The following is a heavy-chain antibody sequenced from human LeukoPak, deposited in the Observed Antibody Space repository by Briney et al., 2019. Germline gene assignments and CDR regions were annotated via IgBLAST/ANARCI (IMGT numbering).Heavy chain of an antibody. CDR2: ISYDGSNK. D-gene: IGHD6-19*01. CDR1: GFTFSSYA. CDR3: ARSIFKQWLVLPFDY. J-gene: IGHJ4*02. Sequence: PGGSLRLSCAASGFTFSSYAMHWVRQAPGKGLEWVAVISYDGSNKYYADSVKGRFTISRDNSKNTLYLQMNSLRAEDTAVYYCARSIFKQWLVLPFDYWAREPWSPSPQ. V-gene: IGHV3-30*04.